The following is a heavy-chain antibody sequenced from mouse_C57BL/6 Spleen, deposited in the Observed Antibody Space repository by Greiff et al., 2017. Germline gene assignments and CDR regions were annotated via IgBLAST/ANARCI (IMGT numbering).Heavy chain of an antibody. Sequence: QVQLQQPGPELVMPGASVKLSCKASGYTFTSYWLHWVKRRPGQGLEWIGEVDPSDSYTNSNQKFKGKSTLTVDKSSSTAYMQLSSLTSEDSAVYYCARGGNYVGENYFDKWGQGTSRRVSA. CDR2: VDPSDSYT. V-gene: IGHV1-69*01. D-gene: IGHD2-1*01. CDR1: GYTFTSYW. J-gene: IGHJ2*03. CDR3: ARGGNYVGENYFDK.